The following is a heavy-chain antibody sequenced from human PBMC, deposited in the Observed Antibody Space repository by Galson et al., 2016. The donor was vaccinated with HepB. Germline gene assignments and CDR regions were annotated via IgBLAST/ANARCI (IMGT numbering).Heavy chain of an antibody. CDR2: VRDNGGT. J-gene: IGHJ4*02. CDR1: GFKFSRFA. Sequence: SLRLSCAASGFKFSRFAMSWVRQAPEKGPEWVSGVRDNGGTFYADSVKGRFTISRDNARNTLYLQMSSLRVEDTAVYYCARLRRPDESGAYYFNYYNAMGVWGQGILVTVSS. V-gene: IGHV3-23*01. CDR3: ARLRRPDESGAYYFNYYNAMGV. D-gene: IGHD3-22*01.